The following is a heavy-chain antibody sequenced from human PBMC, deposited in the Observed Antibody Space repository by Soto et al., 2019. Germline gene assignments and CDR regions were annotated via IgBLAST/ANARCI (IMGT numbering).Heavy chain of an antibody. CDR2: ISSSGSTI. D-gene: IGHD1-26*01. CDR3: ARDHGIVGLSPPGSPRGPLHY. V-gene: IGHV3-11*01. J-gene: IGHJ4*02. Sequence: PGGSLRLSCAASGFTFSDYYMSWIRQAPGKGLEWVSYISSSGSTIYYADSVKGRFTISRDNAKNSLYLQMNSLRAEDTAVYYCARDHGIVGLSPPGSPRGPLHYWGQGTLVSVSS. CDR1: GFTFSDYY.